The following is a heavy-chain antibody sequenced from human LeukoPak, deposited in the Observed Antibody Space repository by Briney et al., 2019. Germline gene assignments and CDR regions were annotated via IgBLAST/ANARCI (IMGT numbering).Heavy chain of an antibody. D-gene: IGHD3-10*02. Sequence: ASVKVSCKASGYTFTGYYMHWVRQAPGQGLEWMGRINPNSGGTNYARKFQGRVTMTRDTSINTAYMELSRLRSDDTAVYYCARGVRGIPDYWGQGTLVTVSS. CDR3: ARGVRGIPDY. CDR2: INPNSGGT. V-gene: IGHV1-2*06. CDR1: GYTFTGYY. J-gene: IGHJ4*02.